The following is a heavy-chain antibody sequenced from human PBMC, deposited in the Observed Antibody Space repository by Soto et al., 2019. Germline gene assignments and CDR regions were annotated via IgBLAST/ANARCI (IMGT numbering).Heavy chain of an antibody. J-gene: IGHJ4*02. CDR2: ISYDGSNK. CDR3: AKGDSSSWLHLGY. V-gene: IGHV3-30*18. Sequence: GGSLRLSCAASGFTFSSYGMHWVRQAPGKGLEWVAVISYDGSNKYYADSVKGRFTISRDNSKNTLYLQMNSLRAEDTAVYYCAKGDSSSWLHLGYWGQGTLVTVSS. CDR1: GFTFSSYG. D-gene: IGHD6-13*01.